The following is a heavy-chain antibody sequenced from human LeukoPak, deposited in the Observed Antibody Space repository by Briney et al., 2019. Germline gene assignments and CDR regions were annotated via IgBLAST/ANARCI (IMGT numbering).Heavy chain of an antibody. CDR3: ARDDRDVAGDFDY. CDR1: GFTFSSYS. V-gene: IGHV3-48*01. Sequence: PGGSLRLSCAASGFTFSSYSMNWVRQAPGKGLEWVSYISSSSSTIYYADSVKGRFTISRDNAKNSLYLQMNSLRAEDTAVYYCARDDRDVAGDFDYWGQGTLVTVSS. D-gene: IGHD6-19*01. CDR2: ISSSSSTI. J-gene: IGHJ4*02.